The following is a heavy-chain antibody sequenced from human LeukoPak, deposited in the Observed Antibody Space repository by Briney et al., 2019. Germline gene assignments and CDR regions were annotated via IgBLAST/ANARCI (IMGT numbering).Heavy chain of an antibody. CDR3: ARAGSGSHPKELGAFDI. J-gene: IGHJ3*02. CDR2: IWYDGTNK. Sequence: GGSLRLSCAASGFTFSSYSMNWVRQAPGKGLEWVAVIWYDGTNKYYADSVKGRFTISRDNSKNTLYLQMNSLRAEDTAVYYCARAGSGSHPKELGAFDIWGQGTMVTVSS. CDR1: GFTFSSYS. V-gene: IGHV3-33*08. D-gene: IGHD1-26*01.